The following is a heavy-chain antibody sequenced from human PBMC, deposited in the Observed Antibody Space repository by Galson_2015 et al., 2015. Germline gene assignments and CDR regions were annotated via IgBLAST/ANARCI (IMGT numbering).Heavy chain of an antibody. J-gene: IGHJ5*02. CDR1: GFSLSTSGVG. V-gene: IGHV2-5*02. D-gene: IGHD4-17*01. CDR3: AHRRPDDYGDYVFNWFDP. CDR2: IYWDDDK. Sequence: PALVKPTQTLTLTCTFSGFSLSTSGVGVGWIRQPPGKALEWLALIYWDDDKRYSPSLKSRLTITKDTSKNQVVLTMTNVDPVDTATYYCAHRRPDDYGDYVFNWFDPWGQGTLVTVSS.